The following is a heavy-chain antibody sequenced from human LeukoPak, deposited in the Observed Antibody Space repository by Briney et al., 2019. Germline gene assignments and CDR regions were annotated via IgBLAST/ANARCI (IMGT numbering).Heavy chain of an antibody. D-gene: IGHD6-13*01. CDR3: ARASYSSSPFDY. J-gene: IGHJ4*02. CDR2: IYYSGST. V-gene: IGHV4-39*07. Sequence: SETLSLTCTVSGGSISSSSYYWGWIRQPPGKGLEWIGSIYYSGSTYYNPSLKSRVTISVDTSENQFSLKLSSVTAADTAVYYCARASYSSSPFDYWGQGTLVTVSS. CDR1: GGSISSSSYY.